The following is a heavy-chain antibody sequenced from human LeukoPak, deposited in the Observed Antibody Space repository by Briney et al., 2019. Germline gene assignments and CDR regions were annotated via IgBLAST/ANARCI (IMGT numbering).Heavy chain of an antibody. Sequence: GGSLRLSCPASGFTFSSYSMNWVRQAQGKGLEWSPSISSSSSYIYYADSVKGRFTISRDNAKNSLYLQMNSLRAEDTAVYYCARDRTYGSGYPDAFDIWGQGTMVTVSS. V-gene: IGHV3-21*01. CDR1: GFTFSSYS. D-gene: IGHD3-10*01. J-gene: IGHJ3*02. CDR2: ISSSSSYI. CDR3: ARDRTYGSGYPDAFDI.